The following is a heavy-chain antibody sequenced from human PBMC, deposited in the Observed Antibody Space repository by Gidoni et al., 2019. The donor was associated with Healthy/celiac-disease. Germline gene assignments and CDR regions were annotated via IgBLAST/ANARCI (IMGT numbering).Heavy chain of an antibody. J-gene: IGHJ4*02. V-gene: IGHV4-59*01. Sequence: QLQESGPGLVKPSETLSLTCTVSGGSISSYYWSWIRQPPGKGLEWIGYIYYSGSTNYNPSLKSRVTISVDTSKNQFSLKLISVTAADTAVYYCARAGSITMVRAYYFDYWGQGTLVTVSS. CDR2: IYYSGST. CDR1: GGSISSYY. CDR3: ARAGSITMVRAYYFDY. D-gene: IGHD3-10*01.